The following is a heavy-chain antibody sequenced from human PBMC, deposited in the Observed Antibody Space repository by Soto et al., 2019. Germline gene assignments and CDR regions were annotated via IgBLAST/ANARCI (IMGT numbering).Heavy chain of an antibody. CDR2: IVPIYRTA. D-gene: IGHD6-13*01. V-gene: IGHV1-69*01. Sequence: QGQLVQSGAEVKKPGSSVTVSCKASGGTFSSYRLNWVRQSPGQGLEWVGGIVPIYRTADYAQKFQGRVTITADESARTAYMELRSLKSQDTAVYYCARDSGAKLSSSWGQGTLVTVSS. CDR1: GGTFSSYR. J-gene: IGHJ4*02. CDR3: ARDSGAKLSSS.